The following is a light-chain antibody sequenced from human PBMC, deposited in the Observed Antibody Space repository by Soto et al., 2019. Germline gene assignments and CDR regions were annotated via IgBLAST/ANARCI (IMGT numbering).Light chain of an antibody. CDR3: SSYTSSSLHV. CDR1: SSDVGGYNY. J-gene: IGLJ1*01. Sequence: QSVLTQPASVSGSPGQSITISCTGTSSDVGGYNYVSWYQQHPGKAPKLMIYDVGNRPSGVSNRFSGSKSGNTASLTISGLQAEDEADYYCSSYTSSSLHVFGTGTKVTVL. V-gene: IGLV2-14*03. CDR2: DVG.